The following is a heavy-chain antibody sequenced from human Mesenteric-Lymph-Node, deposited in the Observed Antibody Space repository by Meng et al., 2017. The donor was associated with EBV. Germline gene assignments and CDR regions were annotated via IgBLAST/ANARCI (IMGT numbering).Heavy chain of an antibody. Sequence: GQVGGPGGGLVKPGGPLRLSCAASGFTFSSYSMNWVRQAPGKGLEWVSSISSSSSYIYYADSVKGRFTISRDNAKNSLYLQMNSLRAEDTAVYYCARVIAVVGFDYWGQGTLVTVSS. CDR1: GFTFSSYS. J-gene: IGHJ4*02. V-gene: IGHV3-21*01. D-gene: IGHD6-19*01. CDR3: ARVIAVVGFDY. CDR2: ISSSSSYI.